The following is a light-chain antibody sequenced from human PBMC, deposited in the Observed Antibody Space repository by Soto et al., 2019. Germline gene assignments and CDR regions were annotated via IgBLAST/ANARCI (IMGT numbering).Light chain of an antibody. CDR3: QQYNNWPRAT. CDR1: QSISNN. V-gene: IGKV3-15*01. J-gene: IGKJ4*01. Sequence: ETVMTQSPATLSVSPGERATLSCRASQSISNNLAWYQQKPGQAPRLIMFRTSTRATGVPARFSGSGSGTELNITISSLQSEDFAVYYCQQYNNWPRATFGGGTKVESK. CDR2: RTS.